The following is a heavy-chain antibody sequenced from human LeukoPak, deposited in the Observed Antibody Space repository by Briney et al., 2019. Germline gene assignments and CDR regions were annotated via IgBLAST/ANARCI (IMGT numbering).Heavy chain of an antibody. J-gene: IGHJ4*02. V-gene: IGHV4-4*07. CDR2: IYTSGST. D-gene: IGHD4-11*01. Sequence: SETLSLTCTVSGYSISSGYYWGWIRQPAGKGLEWIGRIYTSGSTNYNPSLKSRVTMSVDTSKNQFSLKLSSVTAADTAVYYCAREDYSNYALDYWGQGTLVTVSS. CDR3: AREDYSNYALDY. CDR1: GYSISSGYY.